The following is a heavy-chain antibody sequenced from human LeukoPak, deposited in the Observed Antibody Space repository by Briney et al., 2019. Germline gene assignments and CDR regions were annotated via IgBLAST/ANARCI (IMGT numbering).Heavy chain of an antibody. Sequence: PGGSLRLSCAASGFSFSAYWMTWVRQAPGTGLEWVANINPAGTETYYVDPVKGRFTISRDNAENLLYLQMNSLRADDTAVYYCARFGYVAAVDLWGQGTLVTVSS. CDR2: INPAGTET. V-gene: IGHV3-7*01. J-gene: IGHJ4*02. CDR1: GFSFSAYW. D-gene: IGHD2-15*01. CDR3: ARFGYVAAVDL.